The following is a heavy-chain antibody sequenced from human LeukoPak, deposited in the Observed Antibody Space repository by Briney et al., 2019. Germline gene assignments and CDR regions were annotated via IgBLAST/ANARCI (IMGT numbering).Heavy chain of an antibody. CDR3: ARDPPGYSSSWPEL. Sequence: PSETLSLTCTVSGDSISSFYWSWIRQPAGKGLEWIGRIYSSGSTNYNPSLESRVTMSVDTSKNQLSLKLSSVTAADTAVYYCARDPPGYSSSWPELWGQGTLVTVSS. CDR2: IYSSGST. J-gene: IGHJ4*02. CDR1: GDSISSFY. D-gene: IGHD6-13*01. V-gene: IGHV4-4*07.